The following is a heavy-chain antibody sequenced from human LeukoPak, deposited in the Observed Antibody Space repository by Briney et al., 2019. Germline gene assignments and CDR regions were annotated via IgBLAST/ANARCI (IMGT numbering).Heavy chain of an antibody. V-gene: IGHV1-2*02. CDR1: GYTFTGSY. CDR2: INPNSGGT. J-gene: IGHJ5*02. Sequence: GASVKVSCKASGYTFTGSYMHWVRQAPGQGLEWMGWINPNSGGTKYAQRFQGRVTMTRDTSISTAYMELSRLRSDDTAVYYCARGVESVVVPAAIRSGGWFDPWGQGTLVTVSS. CDR3: ARGVESVVVPAAIRSGGWFDP. D-gene: IGHD2-2*01.